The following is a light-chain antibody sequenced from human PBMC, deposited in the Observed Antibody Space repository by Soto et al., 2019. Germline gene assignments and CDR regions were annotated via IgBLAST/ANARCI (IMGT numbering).Light chain of an antibody. CDR3: QQSYSTPRT. Sequence: DIRMTESPSSLPASVGGTVTITRRASQRISSHLNWYKQTPGKAPNLLIYAAYNLQSGIPSRFSGSGSGTDFTLTISSLQPEDFATYYCQQSYSTPRTFGQGTKV. CDR2: AAY. J-gene: IGKJ1*01. CDR1: QRISSH. V-gene: IGKV1-39*01.